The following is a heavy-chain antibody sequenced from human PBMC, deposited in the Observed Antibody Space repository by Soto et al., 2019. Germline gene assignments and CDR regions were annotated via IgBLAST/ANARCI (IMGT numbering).Heavy chain of an antibody. D-gene: IGHD3-22*01. V-gene: IGHV5-51*01. Sequence: PGESLKISCKGSGYSFSRYWIAWVRQTPGKGLEWMGLIYPGDSDTRYSPSFQGQVTISADKSITTAYLQWTSLKASDTAIYYCARDTFSGDSSGPQYWGQGTMVTVSS. CDR1: GYSFSRYW. J-gene: IGHJ4*02. CDR2: IYPGDSDT. CDR3: ARDTFSGDSSGPQY.